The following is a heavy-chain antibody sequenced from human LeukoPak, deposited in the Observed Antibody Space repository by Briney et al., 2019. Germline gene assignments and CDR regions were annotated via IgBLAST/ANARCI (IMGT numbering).Heavy chain of an antibody. J-gene: IGHJ3*02. CDR1: GYTFTGYY. CDR2: IIPIFGTA. V-gene: IGHV1-69*06. Sequence: ASVKVSCKASGYTFTGYYMHWVRQAPGQGLEWMGGIIPIFGTANYAQKFQGRVTITADKSTSTAYMELSSLRSEDTAVYYCASHGPTRPYCSSTSCYIEGWRRERVIGVAFDIWGQGTMVTVSS. CDR3: ASHGPTRPYCSSTSCYIEGWRRERVIGVAFDI. D-gene: IGHD2-2*02.